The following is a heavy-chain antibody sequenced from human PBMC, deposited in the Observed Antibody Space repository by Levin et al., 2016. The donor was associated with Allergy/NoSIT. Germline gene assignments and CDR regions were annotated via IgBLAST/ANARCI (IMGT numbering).Heavy chain of an antibody. CDR2: INPNSGGT. CDR3: AREDIVVVPAAMGVDY. CDR1: GYTFTGYY. Sequence: ASVKVSCKASGYTFTGYYMHWVRQAPGQGLEWMGWINPNSGGTNYAQKFQGWVTMTRDTSISTAYMELSRLRSDDTAVYYCAREDIVVVPAAMGVDYWGQGTLVTVSS. J-gene: IGHJ4*02. D-gene: IGHD2-2*01. V-gene: IGHV1-2*04.